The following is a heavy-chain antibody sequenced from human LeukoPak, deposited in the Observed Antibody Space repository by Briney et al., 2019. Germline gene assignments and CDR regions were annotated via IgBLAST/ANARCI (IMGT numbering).Heavy chain of an antibody. Sequence: PGGSLRLSCAGVGFTISNDWMSWVRQAPGKGLEWVANIKGDESEKNYVDSVKGRFTISRDNAKKSLYLQMNSLRVEDTAVYYCARDASRYYYDSSGYYEYWGQGSLVTVSS. CDR3: ARDASRYYYDSSGYYEY. J-gene: IGHJ4*02. V-gene: IGHV3-7*01. D-gene: IGHD3-22*01. CDR1: GFTISNDW. CDR2: IKGDESEK.